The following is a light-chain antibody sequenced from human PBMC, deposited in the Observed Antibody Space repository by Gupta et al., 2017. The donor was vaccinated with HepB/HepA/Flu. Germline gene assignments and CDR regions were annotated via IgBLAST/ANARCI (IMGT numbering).Light chain of an antibody. CDR3: CSYEGSSTGVL. J-gene: IGLJ2*01. V-gene: IGLV2-23*02. CDR1: SSDVGSNNL. Sequence: QSALTQPASVSGSPGQSITISCTGTSSDVGSNNLVSWYQQHPGKAPKLMMYEVNKRPSGVSNRFSGSKSGNTASLTISGLQAEDEADYYCCSYEGSSTGVLFGGGTKLTVL. CDR2: EVN.